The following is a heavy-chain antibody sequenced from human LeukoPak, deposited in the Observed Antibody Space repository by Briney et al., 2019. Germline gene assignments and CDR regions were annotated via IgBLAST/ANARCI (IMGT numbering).Heavy chain of an antibody. Sequence: GRSLRLSCAASGFTFSSYGMHWVRQAPGKGLEWVAVIWYDGSNKYYADSVKGRFTISRDNSKNTLYLQMNSLRAEDTAVYYCAREAYDFWSGYYESSTFDYWGQGTLVTVSS. CDR3: AREAYDFWSGYYESSTFDY. CDR1: GFTFSSYG. CDR2: IWYDGSNK. D-gene: IGHD3-3*01. J-gene: IGHJ4*02. V-gene: IGHV3-33*01.